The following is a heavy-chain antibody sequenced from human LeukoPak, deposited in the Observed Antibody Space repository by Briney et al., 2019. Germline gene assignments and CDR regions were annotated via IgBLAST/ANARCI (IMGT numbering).Heavy chain of an antibody. CDR3: ARDCDYGGNLLDY. Sequence: GGSLRLSCAASGFTFSSYSMNWVRQAPGKGLEWVSSISSSSSYIYYADSVKGRFTISRDNAKNSLYLQMNSLGAEDTAVYYCARDCDYGGNLLDYWGQGTLVTVSS. CDR1: GFTFSSYS. V-gene: IGHV3-21*04. D-gene: IGHD4-23*01. J-gene: IGHJ4*02. CDR2: ISSSSSYI.